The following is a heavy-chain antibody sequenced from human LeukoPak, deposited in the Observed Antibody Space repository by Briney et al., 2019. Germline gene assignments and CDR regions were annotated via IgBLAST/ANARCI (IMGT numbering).Heavy chain of an antibody. J-gene: IGHJ4*02. D-gene: IGHD3-22*01. Sequence: SETLSFTCSVSGGSLSPYYWSWIRKPPEGGLEWLDEYNQNGNTNYNPSLQSRVTISVEKFNNKFSLEVTSVTAADTAIYYGATLGGLYYESHGYPDFDHWGQGTLVSVSS. V-gene: IGHV4-34*01. CDR2: YNQNGNT. CDR3: ATLGGLYYESHGYPDFDH. CDR1: GGSLSPYY.